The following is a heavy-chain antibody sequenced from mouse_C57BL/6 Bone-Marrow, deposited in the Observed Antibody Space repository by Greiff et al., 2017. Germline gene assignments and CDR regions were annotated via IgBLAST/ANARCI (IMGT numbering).Heavy chain of an antibody. Sequence: LKQPGAELVKPGASVKLSCKASGYTFTSYWMQWVKQRPGQGLEWIGEIDPSDSYTNYNQKFKGKATLTVDTSSSTAYMQLSSLTSEDSAVYYCARGSWYYAMDYWGQGTSVTVSS. CDR1: GYTFTSYW. CDR2: IDPSDSYT. J-gene: IGHJ4*01. CDR3: ARGSWYYAMDY. V-gene: IGHV1-50*01.